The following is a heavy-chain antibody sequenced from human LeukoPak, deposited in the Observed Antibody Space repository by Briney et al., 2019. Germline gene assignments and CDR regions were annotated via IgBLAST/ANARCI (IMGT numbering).Heavy chain of an antibody. CDR2: IYYSGST. Sequence: SETLSLTCTVSGGSISSSSYYWGWIRQPPGKGLEWIGSIYYSGSTYYNPSLKCRVTISVDTSKNQFSLKLSSVTAADTAVYYCARQATVTDFDYWGQGTLVTVSS. J-gene: IGHJ4*02. V-gene: IGHV4-39*01. D-gene: IGHD4-17*01. CDR3: ARQATVTDFDY. CDR1: GGSISSSSYY.